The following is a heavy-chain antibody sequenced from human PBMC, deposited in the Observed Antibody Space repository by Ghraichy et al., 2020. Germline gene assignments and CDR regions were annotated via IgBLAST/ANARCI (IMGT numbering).Heavy chain of an antibody. V-gene: IGHV3-23*01. D-gene: IGHD2-15*01. CDR2: ISGSGGST. CDR3: AKEYCSGGSCSYFDY. J-gene: IGHJ4*02. Sequence: LTLTCAASGFTFSSYAMSWVRQAPGKGLEWVSAISGSGGSTYYADSVKGRFTISRDNSKNTLYLQMNSLRAEDTAVYYCAKEYCSGGSCSYFDYWGQGTLVTVSS. CDR1: GFTFSSYA.